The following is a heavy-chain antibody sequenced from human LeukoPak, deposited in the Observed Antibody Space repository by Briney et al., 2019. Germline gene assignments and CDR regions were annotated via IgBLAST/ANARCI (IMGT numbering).Heavy chain of an antibody. Sequence: GGSLRLSCAASGFTFSSYWMSWVRQAPGKGLEGVANINQEGSEKYYVDSVKGRFTISRDNAKNSLYLQMNSLRVEDTAVYYCARESLLWFGELWGGFDPWGQGTLVTVSS. CDR3: ARESLLWFGELWGGFDP. CDR2: INQEGSEK. J-gene: IGHJ5*02. D-gene: IGHD3-10*01. CDR1: GFTFSSYW. V-gene: IGHV3-7*03.